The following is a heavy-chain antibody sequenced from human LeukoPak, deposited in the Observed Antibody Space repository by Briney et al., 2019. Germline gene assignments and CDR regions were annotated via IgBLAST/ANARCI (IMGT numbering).Heavy chain of an antibody. CDR1: GFTFNTYA. D-gene: IGHD1-26*01. Sequence: GGSLRLSCEASGFTFNTYAMTWVRQAPGKGLEWVSSISGSGDSTYYADSVKGRFTISRDNSKNTLYLQMNSLRAEDTAVYYCAKLLSGSYYTDYFDYWGQGTLVTVFS. V-gene: IGHV3-23*01. CDR2: ISGSGDST. CDR3: AKLLSGSYYTDYFDY. J-gene: IGHJ4*02.